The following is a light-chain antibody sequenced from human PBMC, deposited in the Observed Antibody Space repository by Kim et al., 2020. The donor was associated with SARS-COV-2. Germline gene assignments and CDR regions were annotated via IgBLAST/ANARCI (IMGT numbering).Light chain of an antibody. Sequence: LGQPVRLTCQGDSLRNYYATWYQQRPGQAPVLVLYGKYNRPSGIPDRFSGSASGNTASLTISGAQAEDEADYYCNSRDSSGDHVVFGGGTQLTVL. V-gene: IGLV3-19*01. CDR2: GKY. J-gene: IGLJ3*02. CDR1: SLRNYY. CDR3: NSRDSSGDHVV.